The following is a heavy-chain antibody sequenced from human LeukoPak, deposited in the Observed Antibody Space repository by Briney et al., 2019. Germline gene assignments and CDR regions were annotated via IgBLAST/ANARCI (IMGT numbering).Heavy chain of an antibody. CDR3: ARVYYDYVWGSYRFDY. V-gene: IGHV1-2*02. J-gene: IGHJ4*02. CDR1: GYTFTGYY. CDR2: MNPNSGGT. D-gene: IGHD3-16*02. Sequence: GSSVKVSCKASGYTFTGYYMHWVRQAPGQGLEWMGWMNPNSGGTNYAQKFQGRVTMTRDTSISTAYMELSRLRSDDTAVYYCARVYYDYVWGSYRFDYWGQGTLVTASS.